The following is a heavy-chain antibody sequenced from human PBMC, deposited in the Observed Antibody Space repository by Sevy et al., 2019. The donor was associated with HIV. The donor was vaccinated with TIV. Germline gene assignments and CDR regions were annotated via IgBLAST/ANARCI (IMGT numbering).Heavy chain of an antibody. CDR2: ISYDGSNK. Sequence: GVSLRLSCAASGFTFSSYAMHWVRQAPGKGLEWVAVISYDGSNKYYADSVKGRFTISRDKSKNTLYLQMNSLRAEDTAVYYCARRFGGYSDAFDIWGQGTMVTVSS. CDR3: ARRFGGYSDAFDI. D-gene: IGHD3-10*01. J-gene: IGHJ3*02. V-gene: IGHV3-30-3*01. CDR1: GFTFSSYA.